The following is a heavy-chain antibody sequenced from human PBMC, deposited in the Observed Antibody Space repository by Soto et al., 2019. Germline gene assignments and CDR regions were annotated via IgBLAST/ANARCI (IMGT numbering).Heavy chain of an antibody. CDR2: ISGSGGST. CDR1: GFTFSSYA. J-gene: IGHJ4*02. Sequence: GGSLRLSCAASGFTFSSYAMSWVRQAPGKGLEWVSAISGSGGSTYYADSVKGRFTISRDNSKNTLYLQMNSLRAEDTAVYYWAKSLHYDFWSGYPDFDYWGQGTLVTVSS. D-gene: IGHD3-3*01. V-gene: IGHV3-23*01. CDR3: AKSLHYDFWSGYPDFDY.